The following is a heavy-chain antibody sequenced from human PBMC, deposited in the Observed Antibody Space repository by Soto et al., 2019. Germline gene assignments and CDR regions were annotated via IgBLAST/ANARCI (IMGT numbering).Heavy chain of an antibody. CDR1: GFTFSSYG. CDR3: ATPLKQWLRAPFDP. Sequence: GGSLRLSCAASGFTFSSYGMHWVRQAPGKGLEWVAVISYDGSNKYYADSVKGRFTISRDNSKNTLYLQMNSLRAGDTAVYYCATPLKQWLRAPFDPWGQGTLVTVSS. V-gene: IGHV3-30*03. CDR2: ISYDGSNK. J-gene: IGHJ5*02. D-gene: IGHD6-19*01.